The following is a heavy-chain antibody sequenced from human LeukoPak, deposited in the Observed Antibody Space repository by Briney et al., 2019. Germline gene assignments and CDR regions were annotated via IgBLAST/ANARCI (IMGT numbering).Heavy chain of an antibody. CDR2: INPNSGGT. CDR3: AKVVTIFGVVPNNWFDP. D-gene: IGHD3-3*01. CDR1: GYTFTGYY. J-gene: IGHJ5*02. V-gene: IGHV1-2*02. Sequence: ASVKVSCKASGYTFTGYYMHWVRQAPGQGLEWMGWINPNSGGTNYAQKFQGRVTMTRDTSISTAYMELSRLRSDDTAVYYYAKVVTIFGVVPNNWFDPWGQGTLVTVSS.